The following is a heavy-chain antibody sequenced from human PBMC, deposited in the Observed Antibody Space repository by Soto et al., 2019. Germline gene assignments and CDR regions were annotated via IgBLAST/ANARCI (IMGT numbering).Heavy chain of an antibody. J-gene: IGHJ4*02. Sequence: PSETLFLTCTVSGGSVSSGSYYWSWIRQPPGKGLEWIGYIYHSGSTYYNPSLKSRVTISVDRSKNQFSLKLSSVTAADTAVYYCARDYGDYGIDYWGQGTLVTVSS. D-gene: IGHD4-17*01. V-gene: IGHV4-30-2*01. CDR3: ARDYGDYGIDY. CDR2: IYHSGST. CDR1: GGSVSSGSYY.